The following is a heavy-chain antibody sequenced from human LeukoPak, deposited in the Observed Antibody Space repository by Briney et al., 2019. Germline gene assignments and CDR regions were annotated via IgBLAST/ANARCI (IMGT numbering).Heavy chain of an antibody. V-gene: IGHV1-2*02. CDR1: GYTFTGYY. CDR2: INPNSGGT. J-gene: IGHJ4*02. D-gene: IGHD2-15*01. CDR3: ARGYCSGGSCYPPDY. Sequence: GASVKVSCKASGYTFTGYYMHWVRQAPGQGLEWMGWINPNSGGTNYAQKFQGRVTMTGDTSISTAYMELRRLRSDDTAVYYCARGYCSGGSCYPPDYWGQGTLVTVSS.